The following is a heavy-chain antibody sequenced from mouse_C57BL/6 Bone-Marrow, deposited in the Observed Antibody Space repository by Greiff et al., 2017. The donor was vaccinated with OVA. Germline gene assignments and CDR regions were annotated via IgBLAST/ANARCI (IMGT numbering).Heavy chain of an antibody. V-gene: IGHV14-2*01. CDR3: ASNLVYYGSSHWYVDV. CDR2: IDPEDGET. Sequence: VQLQQSGAELVKPGASVKLSCTASGFNIKDYYMHWVKQRTEQGLEWIGRIDPEDGETKYAPKFPGKATITADTSSNTAYLQLSSLTSEDTAVYYCASNLVYYGSSHWYVDVWGTGTTVTVSS. J-gene: IGHJ1*03. CDR1: GFNIKDYY. D-gene: IGHD1-1*01.